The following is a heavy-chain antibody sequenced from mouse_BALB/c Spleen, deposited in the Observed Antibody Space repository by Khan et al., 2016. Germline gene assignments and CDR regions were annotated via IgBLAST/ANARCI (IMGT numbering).Heavy chain of an antibody. CDR2: INTYTGEP. J-gene: IGHJ2*01. CDR3: ARFMTTATGDY. CDR1: GYTFTNYG. Sequence: QIQLVQSGPELKKPGETVKISCKASGYTFTNYGMNWVKQAPGKGLKWMGWINTYTGEPTYADDFKGRFAFSLETSASTAYLQINNLKNEDTATYFCARFMTTATGDYWGQGTTLTVSS. D-gene: IGHD1-2*01. V-gene: IGHV9-3-1*01.